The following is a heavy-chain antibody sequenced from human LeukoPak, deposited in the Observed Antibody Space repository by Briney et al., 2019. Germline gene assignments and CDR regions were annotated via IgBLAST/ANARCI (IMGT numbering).Heavy chain of an antibody. CDR1: GGTFSSYA. V-gene: IGHV1-69*04. CDR2: IIPILGIA. Sequence: ASVKVSCKASGGTFSSYAISWVRQAPGQGLEWMGRIIPILGIANYAQKFQGRVTITADKSTSTAYMELSSLRSEDTAVYYCARDQMSNRYYYYYCGMDVWGQGTTVTVSS. J-gene: IGHJ6*02. CDR3: ARDQMSNRYYYYYCGMDV. D-gene: IGHD1-14*01.